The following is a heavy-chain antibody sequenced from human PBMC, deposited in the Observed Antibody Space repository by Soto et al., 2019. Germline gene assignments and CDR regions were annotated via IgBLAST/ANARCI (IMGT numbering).Heavy chain of an antibody. CDR1: GGTFSSYA. CDR3: ARGFDCSGGSCYTWFDP. J-gene: IGHJ5*02. V-gene: IGHV1-69*13. CDR2: IIPIFGTA. Sequence: SVKVSCKASGGTFSSYAISWVRQAPGQGLEWMGGIIPIFGTANYAQKFQGRVTITADESTSTAYMELSSLRSEDTAVYYFARGFDCSGGSCYTWFDPWGQGTLVTVSS. D-gene: IGHD2-15*01.